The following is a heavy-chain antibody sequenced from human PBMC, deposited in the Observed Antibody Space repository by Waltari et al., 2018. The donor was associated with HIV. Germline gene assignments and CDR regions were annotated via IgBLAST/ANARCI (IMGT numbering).Heavy chain of an antibody. Sequence: QVQLVQSGAEVKKPGASVKVSCKASGYTFTDYYMHWVRQAPGQGLEWMGWIHPTRCGTNHAQQFQGRVTLTRDTSISTAYMELSRLRSDDTAVYYCARDRHSNSRILGYYYGMDVWGQGTTVTVSS. CDR1: GYTFTDYY. CDR2: IHPTRCGT. J-gene: IGHJ6*02. D-gene: IGHD6-6*01. CDR3: ARDRHSNSRILGYYYGMDV. V-gene: IGHV1-2*02.